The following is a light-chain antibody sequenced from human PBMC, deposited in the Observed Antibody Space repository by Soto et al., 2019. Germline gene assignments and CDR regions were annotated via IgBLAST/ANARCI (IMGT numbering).Light chain of an antibody. V-gene: IGKV3-15*01. CDR3: LQYHNLWA. CDR2: RAS. Sequence: ILMTQSPASLSVSPGERATLSCRASQNIYSNIAWDQQRPGQAPRLLIYRASTRATGVPARFSGSGSGTEFTLTISSLQSEDFTVYSCLQYHNLWAFGQGTKVEIK. CDR1: QNIYSN. J-gene: IGKJ1*01.